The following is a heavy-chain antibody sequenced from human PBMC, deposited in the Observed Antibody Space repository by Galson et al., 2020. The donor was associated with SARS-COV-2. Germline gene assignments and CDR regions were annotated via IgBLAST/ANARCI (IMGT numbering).Heavy chain of an antibody. Sequence: GGSLRLSCAVSGFTSSAYGMHWVRQAPGKGLERVAVIWYDGTNKYYGDSVKGRFIISRDNSKNTLYLRMNSLRADDTAVYYCVRGGGGYDLNYWGQGTLVTVSS. D-gene: IGHD5-12*01. CDR1: GFTSSAYG. V-gene: IGHV3-33*01. CDR2: IWYDGTNK. J-gene: IGHJ4*02. CDR3: VRGGGGYDLNY.